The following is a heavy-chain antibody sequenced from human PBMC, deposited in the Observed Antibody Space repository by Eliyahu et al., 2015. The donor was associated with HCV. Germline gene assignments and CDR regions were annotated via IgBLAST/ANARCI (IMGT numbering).Heavy chain of an antibody. Sequence: QVQLQESGPGLVKPSETLSLTCTVSGGSITXYYWSWIRQPPGKGLEWIGYIHYSGSTNYNPSLKSRVTISVDTSKNQFSLNLTSVTAADTAVYYCASGGGGIAVAGTGGWFDPWGLGTLVTVSS. D-gene: IGHD6-19*01. V-gene: IGHV4-59*01. CDR1: GGSITXYY. CDR2: IHYSGST. CDR3: ASGGGGIAVAGTGGWFDP. J-gene: IGHJ5*02.